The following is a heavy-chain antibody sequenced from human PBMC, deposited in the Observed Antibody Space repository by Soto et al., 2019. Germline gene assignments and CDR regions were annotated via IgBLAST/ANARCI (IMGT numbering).Heavy chain of an antibody. CDR2: IWYDGSYK. D-gene: IGHD3-22*01. Sequence: PGGSLRLSCAASAFTFSSYGMHWVRQAPGKGLEWVAVIWYDGSYKYYADSVKGRFTVSRDNSKNSLYLQMNSLRAEDTAVYYCARDKYHYDTGAYYYAFDYWGQGALVTVSS. J-gene: IGHJ4*02. CDR1: AFTFSSYG. V-gene: IGHV3-33*01. CDR3: ARDKYHYDTGAYYYAFDY.